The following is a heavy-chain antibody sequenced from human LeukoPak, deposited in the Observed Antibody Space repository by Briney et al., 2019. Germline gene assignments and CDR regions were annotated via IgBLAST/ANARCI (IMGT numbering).Heavy chain of an antibody. J-gene: IGHJ4*02. V-gene: IGHV3-23*01. Sequence: GGSLRLSCAASGFTFSSYAMSWVRQAPGKGLEWASAISGSGGSTYYADSVKGRFTISRDNSKNTLYLQMNSLRAEDTAVYYCARALLLWFGELTLWGQGTLVTVSS. D-gene: IGHD3-10*01. CDR1: GFTFSSYA. CDR2: ISGSGGST. CDR3: ARALLLWFGELTL.